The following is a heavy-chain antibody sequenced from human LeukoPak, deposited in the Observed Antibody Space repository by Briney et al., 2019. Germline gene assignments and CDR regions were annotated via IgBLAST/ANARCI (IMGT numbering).Heavy chain of an antibody. J-gene: IGHJ4*02. CDR1: GGSISSSSYY. CDR3: ASRYCSSTSCPFDY. Sequence: SETLSLTCTVSGGSISSSSYYWGWIRQPPGKGLEWIGSIYYSGSTYYYPSLKSRVTISVDTSKNQFSLKLSSVTAADTAVYYCASRYCSSTSCPFDYWGQGTLVTVSS. CDR2: IYYSGST. V-gene: IGHV4-39*01. D-gene: IGHD2-2*01.